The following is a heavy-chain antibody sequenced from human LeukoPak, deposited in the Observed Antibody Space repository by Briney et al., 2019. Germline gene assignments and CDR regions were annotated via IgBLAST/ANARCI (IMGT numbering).Heavy chain of an antibody. CDR2: ISGSGGST. V-gene: IGHV3-23*01. CDR3: AKDCPLDY. Sequence: GGSLRLSCAASGFTFSSYTMHWVRQAPGKGPEWVSAISGSGGSTYYADSVKGRFTISRDNSKNTVYLQMNTLRAEDTAVYYCAKDCPLDYWGQGALVTVSS. CDR1: GFTFSSYT. J-gene: IGHJ4*02.